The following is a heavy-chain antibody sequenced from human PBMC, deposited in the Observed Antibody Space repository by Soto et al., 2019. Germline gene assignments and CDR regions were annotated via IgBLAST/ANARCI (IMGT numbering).Heavy chain of an antibody. Sequence: QVTLKESGPVLVKPTETLTLTCTVSGFSLSNARMGVSWIRQPPGKALEWLAHIFSNDEKSYSTSLKSRLTIAKDTSKSQVVLTMTNMDPVDTATYYCARISPLGGHVDYWGQGTLVTVSS. CDR3: ARISPLGGHVDY. CDR2: IFSNDEK. J-gene: IGHJ4*02. D-gene: IGHD3-16*01. CDR1: GFSLSNARMG. V-gene: IGHV2-26*01.